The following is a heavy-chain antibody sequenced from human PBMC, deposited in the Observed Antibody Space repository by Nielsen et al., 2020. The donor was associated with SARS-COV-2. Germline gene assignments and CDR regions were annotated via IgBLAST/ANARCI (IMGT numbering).Heavy chain of an antibody. D-gene: IGHD6-13*01. CDR2: ISWNSGSI. Sequence: GGSLRLSCAASGFTFDDYAMHWVRQAPGKGLGWVSGISWNSGSIAYADSVKGRFTISRDNAKSSLYLQMNSLRAEDTALYYCAKDPSDGYSSSWYFDYWGQGTLVTVSS. CDR1: GFTFDDYA. V-gene: IGHV3-9*01. CDR3: AKDPSDGYSSSWYFDY. J-gene: IGHJ4*02.